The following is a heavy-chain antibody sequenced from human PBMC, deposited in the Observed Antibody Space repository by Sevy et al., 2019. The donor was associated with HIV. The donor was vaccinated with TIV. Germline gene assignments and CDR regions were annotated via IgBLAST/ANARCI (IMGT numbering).Heavy chain of an antibody. CDR2: INHSGST. CDR1: GGSFSGYY. D-gene: IGHD3-22*01. Sequence: SETLSLTCAVYGGSFSGYYWSWIRQPPGKGLEWIGEINHSGSTNYNQSLKSRVTISVDTSKNQFSLKLSSVTAADTAVYYCARRLLGYYYDSSGYKVGYFDYWGQGTLVTVSS. V-gene: IGHV4-34*01. J-gene: IGHJ4*02. CDR3: ARRLLGYYYDSSGYKVGYFDY.